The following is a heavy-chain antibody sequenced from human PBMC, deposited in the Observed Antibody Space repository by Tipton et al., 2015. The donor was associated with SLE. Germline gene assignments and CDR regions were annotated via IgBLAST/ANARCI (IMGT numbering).Heavy chain of an antibody. CDR1: GGSISSGSYY. D-gene: IGHD3-3*01. Sequence: LRLSCTVSGGSISSGSYYWSWIRQPAGKGLERIGRIYTSGSTNYNPSLKGRVTISVDTSKNQFSLKLSSVTAADTAVHYCARGFLEWLFDDAFDIWGQGTMVTVSS. CDR2: IYTSGST. J-gene: IGHJ3*02. CDR3: ARGFLEWLFDDAFDI. V-gene: IGHV4-61*02.